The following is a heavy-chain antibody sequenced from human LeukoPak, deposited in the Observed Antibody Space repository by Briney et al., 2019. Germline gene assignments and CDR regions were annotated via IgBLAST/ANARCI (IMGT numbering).Heavy chain of an antibody. CDR2: INSDGSST. Sequence: GGSLRLSCTASGFTFSSTWMHWVRQAPGKGLVWVSRINSDGSSTIYADSVKGRFTISRDNAKNTLYLQMNSLRAEDTAVYYCAKDFGGPGDVWGKGTTVTISS. CDR3: AKDFGGPGDV. D-gene: IGHD3-16*01. CDR1: GFTFSSTW. V-gene: IGHV3-74*01. J-gene: IGHJ6*04.